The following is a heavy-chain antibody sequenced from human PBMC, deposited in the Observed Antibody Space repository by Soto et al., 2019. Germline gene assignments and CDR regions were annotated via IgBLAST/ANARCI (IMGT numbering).Heavy chain of an antibody. Sequence: GGSLRLSCAASGFTFSSHAMSWVRQAPGKGLEWVSSTIDSGGRSYHADSVRGRFTISRDNSKNTLYLQMNSLRADDTAIYYCSKDKMEQWLVGGYYDYWGQGALVTVSS. CDR1: GFTFSSHA. D-gene: IGHD6-19*01. J-gene: IGHJ4*02. CDR3: SKDKMEQWLVGGYYDY. V-gene: IGHV3-23*01. CDR2: TIDSGGRS.